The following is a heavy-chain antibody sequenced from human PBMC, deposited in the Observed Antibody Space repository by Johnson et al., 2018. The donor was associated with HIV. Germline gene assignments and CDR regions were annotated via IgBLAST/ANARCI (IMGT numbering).Heavy chain of an antibody. J-gene: IGHJ3*02. CDR1: GFTFDDYA. CDR2: ISWNSGSI. Sequence: QLVESGGGSVQPGRSLRLSCAASGFTFDDYAMHWVRQAPGKGLEWVSGISWNSGSIGYADSVKGRFTISRDNAKNSLYLQMNSLRAEDTALYYCAKGLGWELLTHDAFDTWGQGTMVTVSS. D-gene: IGHD1-26*01. V-gene: IGHV3-9*01. CDR3: AKGLGWELLTHDAFDT.